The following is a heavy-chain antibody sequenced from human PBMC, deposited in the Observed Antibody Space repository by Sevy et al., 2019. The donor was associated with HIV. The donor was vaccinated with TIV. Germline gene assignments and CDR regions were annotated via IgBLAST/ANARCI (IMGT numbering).Heavy chain of an antibody. D-gene: IGHD1-26*01. CDR3: ARRGILLRGGDYFYYGLDV. CDR2: IFPGDSDT. V-gene: IGHV5-51*01. CDR1: GYDFSTYW. J-gene: IGHJ6*02. Sequence: GESLKISCKGSGYDFSTYWIAWVRQMPGKGLELMGIIFPGDSDTRYSPSFQGQVTISADDSIRTSYLRWRSLKASDTAIYYCARRGILLRGGDYFYYGLDVWGQGTTVTVSS.